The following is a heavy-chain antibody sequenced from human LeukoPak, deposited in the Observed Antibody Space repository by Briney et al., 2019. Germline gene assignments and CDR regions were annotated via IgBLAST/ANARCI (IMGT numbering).Heavy chain of an antibody. V-gene: IGHV4-34*01. CDR2: INHSGST. D-gene: IGHD2-2*01. Sequence: SETLSLTCAVYGGSFSGYYWSWIRQPPGKGLEWIGEINHSGSTNYNPSLKSRVTISVDTSQNQFSLKLSSVTAADTAVYYCARGGYCSSTSCSFDYWGQGALVTVSS. J-gene: IGHJ4*02. CDR1: GGSFSGYY. CDR3: ARGGYCSSTSCSFDY.